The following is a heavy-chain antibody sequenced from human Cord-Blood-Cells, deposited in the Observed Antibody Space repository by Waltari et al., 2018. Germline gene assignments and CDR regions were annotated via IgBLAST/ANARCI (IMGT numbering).Heavy chain of an antibody. V-gene: IGHV4-39*01. CDR1: GGSISSSSYY. J-gene: IGHJ4*02. Sequence: QLQLQESGPGLVKPSETLSLTCTVSGGSISSSSYYCGWIRQPPGKGLEWIGSIYYSGSTYYNPSLKSRVTISVDTSKNQFSLKLSSVTAADTAVYYCARHPFIMAAAGDFDYWGQGTLVTVSS. CDR2: IYYSGST. D-gene: IGHD6-13*01. CDR3: ARHPFIMAAAGDFDY.